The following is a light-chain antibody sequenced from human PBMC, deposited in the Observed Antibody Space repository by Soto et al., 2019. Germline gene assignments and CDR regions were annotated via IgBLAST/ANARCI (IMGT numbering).Light chain of an antibody. CDR1: QSVSNN. CDR2: HAS. J-gene: IGKJ4*01. CDR3: QQYNKWPLT. V-gene: IGKV3-15*01. Sequence: EIVMTQSQATLSVSPGERATLSCRASQSVSNNLAWYQQKPGQAPRLLIYHASTRATGIPARFSGSRSGTEFTLTISSLQSEDFAVYYCQQYNKWPLTFGGGTKVEIK.